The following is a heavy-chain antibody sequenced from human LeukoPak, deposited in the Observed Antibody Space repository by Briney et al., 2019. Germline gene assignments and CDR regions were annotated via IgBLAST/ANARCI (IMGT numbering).Heavy chain of an antibody. CDR1: GYTFTSCD. V-gene: IGHV1-8*01. CDR3: ARVDRLVSFGTDDWLDP. CDR2: MSPDSGNT. Sequence: ASVKVSCKASGYTFTSCDINWVRQATGQGLEWMGWMSPDSGNTGYGQNFQGRVTMTRNTSIGTAYMELSSLKSDDTAVYYCARVDRLVSFGTDDWLDPWGQGTLVTVSS. D-gene: IGHD3-16*01. J-gene: IGHJ5*02.